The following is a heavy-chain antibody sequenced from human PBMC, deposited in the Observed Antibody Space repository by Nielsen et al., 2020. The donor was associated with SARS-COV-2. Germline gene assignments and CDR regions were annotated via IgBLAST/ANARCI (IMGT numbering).Heavy chain of an antibody. CDR2: IIPIIGTA. D-gene: IGHD1-26*01. V-gene: IGHV1-69*01. Sequence: WVRQAPGQGLEWMGGIIPIIGTANYAQKFQGRVTITADESTSTAYMELSSLRSEDTAVYYCARVSQWELQVYWGQGTLVTVSS. J-gene: IGHJ4*02. CDR3: ARVSQWELQVY.